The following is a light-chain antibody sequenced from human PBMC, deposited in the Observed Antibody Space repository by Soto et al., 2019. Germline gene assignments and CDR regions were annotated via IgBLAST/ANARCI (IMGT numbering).Light chain of an antibody. CDR1: SSNIGAGY. CDR3: QSYDSSLSGSV. Sequence: QSVLTQPPSVSGAPGQRVTISCTVSSSNIGAGYVHWYQQLPGTAPKLLIYGNSNRPSGVPDRFSGSKSGTSASLAITGLQAEDEADYHCQSYDSSLSGSVFGGGTKVTVL. V-gene: IGLV1-40*01. CDR2: GNS. J-gene: IGLJ3*02.